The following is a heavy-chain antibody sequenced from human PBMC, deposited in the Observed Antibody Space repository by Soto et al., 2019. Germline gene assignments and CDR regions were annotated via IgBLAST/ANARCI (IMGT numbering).Heavy chain of an antibody. J-gene: IGHJ4*02. D-gene: IGHD4-17*01. CDR1: GLTFSGNA. CDR2: TSASGDDT. V-gene: IGHV3-23*01. Sequence: GGCLRLSFAASGLTFSGNAMSWVRQAPGKGLEWVSSTSASGDDTYYADSVKGRFTISRDNSKDTLYLQMNTLRAEDTAVYHCAKLIGPTGGYWGQGTLVTVSS. CDR3: AKLIGPTGGY.